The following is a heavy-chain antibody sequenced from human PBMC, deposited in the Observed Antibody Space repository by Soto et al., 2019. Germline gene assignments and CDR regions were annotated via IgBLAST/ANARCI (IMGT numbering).Heavy chain of an antibody. CDR2: INPSGGST. CDR3: ARDSGVGSGFNWFDP. D-gene: IGHD3-10*01. Sequence: ASVQVSCKASGYTFTSYYMHWVRQAPGQGLEWMGIINPSGGSTSYAQKFQGRVTMTRDTSTSTVYMELSSLRSEDTAVYYCARDSGVGSGFNWFDPWGQGTLVTVSS. V-gene: IGHV1-46*01. J-gene: IGHJ5*02. CDR1: GYTFTSYY.